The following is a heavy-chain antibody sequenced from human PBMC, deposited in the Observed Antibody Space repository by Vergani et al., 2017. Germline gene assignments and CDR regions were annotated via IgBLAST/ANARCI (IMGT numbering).Heavy chain of an antibody. CDR1: GFTLGALA. CDR3: AREDQLLGRGDYGMDV. V-gene: IGHV3-49*04. Sequence: EVQLVESGGGLVKPGRSLRLSVPASGFTLGALAMSWVRKVPGKGLGWVGFIGSKAYGGTTEYAESVKGRFPISRDDSKNTLYLQMNSLRAEDTAVYYCAREDQLLGRGDYGMDVWGQGTTVTVSS. CDR2: IGSKAYGGTT. D-gene: IGHD2-2*01. J-gene: IGHJ6*02.